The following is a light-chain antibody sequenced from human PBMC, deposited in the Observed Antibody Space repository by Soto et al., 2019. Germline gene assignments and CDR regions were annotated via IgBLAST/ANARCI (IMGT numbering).Light chain of an antibody. V-gene: IGKV3-20*01. Sequence: EIVLTQSPGTLSLSPGEGVTLSCRASQRVSSGYLAWYQQKPGQAPRLLIYGASSRATDISDRFSGSGSGTDFTLTISRLEPEDFAVYFCQQYGSSWTFGQGTKVEIK. CDR2: GAS. J-gene: IGKJ1*01. CDR1: QRVSSGY. CDR3: QQYGSSWT.